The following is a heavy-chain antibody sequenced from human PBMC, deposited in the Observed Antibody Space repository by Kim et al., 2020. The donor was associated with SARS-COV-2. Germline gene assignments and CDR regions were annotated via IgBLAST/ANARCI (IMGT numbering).Heavy chain of an antibody. D-gene: IGHD4-17*01. J-gene: IGHJ5*01. CDR1: GFTFRSY. V-gene: IGHV3-23*01. Sequence: GGSLRLSCTASGFTFRSYMAWVRQAPGKGLEWVSEISDDSTYEHYIDSVKGRFTISRDYSEDTVHLQMNRLRVEDTAIYYCAKRSVTNWFDFWGRGTLVTVSS. CDR3: AKRSVTNWFDF. CDR2: ISDDSTYE.